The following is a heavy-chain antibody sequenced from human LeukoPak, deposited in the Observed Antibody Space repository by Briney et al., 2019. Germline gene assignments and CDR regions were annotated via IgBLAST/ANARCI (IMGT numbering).Heavy chain of an antibody. J-gene: IGHJ4*02. V-gene: IGHV3-21*01. Sequence: GGSLRLSCAASGFTFSRYSMNWVRQAPGKGLEWVSSISISSNYIYYADSVKGRFTISRDNAKNSLYLQMNSLRAEDTAVYYCARSSGSYDDLGIDYWGQGTLVTVSS. CDR2: ISISSNYI. D-gene: IGHD1-26*01. CDR1: GFTFSRYS. CDR3: ARSSGSYDDLGIDY.